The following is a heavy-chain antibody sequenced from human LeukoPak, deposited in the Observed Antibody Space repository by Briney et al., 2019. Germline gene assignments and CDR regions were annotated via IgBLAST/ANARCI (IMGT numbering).Heavy chain of an antibody. CDR3: ARVTVKYFDY. CDR2: IYTSGST. CDR1: GGSISSGSYY. J-gene: IGHJ4*02. V-gene: IGHV4-61*02. D-gene: IGHD4-17*01. Sequence: PSETLSLTCTVSGGSISSGSYYWSWIRQPAGKGLEWIGRIYTSGSTNYNPSLKSRVTISVDTSKNQFSLKLSSVTAADTAVYYCARVTVKYFDYWGQGTLVTVSS.